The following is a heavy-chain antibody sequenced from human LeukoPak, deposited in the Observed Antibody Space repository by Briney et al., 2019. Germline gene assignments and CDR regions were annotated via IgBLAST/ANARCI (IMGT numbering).Heavy chain of an antibody. J-gene: IGHJ4*02. CDR1: GYSISSGYY. CDR3: ARNGDYVDY. V-gene: IGHV4-38-2*02. Sequence: SGTLSLTCTVSGYSISSGYYWGWIRQPPGKGLEWIGSIYHSGSTYYNPSLKSRVTISVDTSKNQFSLKLSSVTAADTAVYYCARNGDYVDYWGQGTLVTVSS. CDR2: IYHSGST. D-gene: IGHD4-17*01.